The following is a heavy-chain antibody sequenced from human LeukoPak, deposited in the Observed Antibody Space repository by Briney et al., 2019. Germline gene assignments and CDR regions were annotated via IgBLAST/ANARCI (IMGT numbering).Heavy chain of an antibody. Sequence: SETLSLTCAVYGGSFSGYYWSWIRQPPGKGLEWIGEINHSGSTNYNPSLKSRVTISVDTSKNQFSLKLSSVTAADTAVYYCARDEVGATGSYYFDYWGQGTLVTVSS. CDR1: GGSFSGYY. V-gene: IGHV4-34*01. D-gene: IGHD1-26*01. J-gene: IGHJ4*02. CDR2: INHSGST. CDR3: ARDEVGATGSYYFDY.